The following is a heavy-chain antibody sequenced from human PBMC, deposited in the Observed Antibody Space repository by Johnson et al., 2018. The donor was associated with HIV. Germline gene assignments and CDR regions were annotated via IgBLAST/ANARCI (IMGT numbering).Heavy chain of an antibody. J-gene: IGHJ3*01. CDR3: ARDSSGYSGFDV. CDR2: IRYDGSNK. CDR1: GFTFSSYG. D-gene: IGHD3-22*01. V-gene: IGHV3-30*02. Sequence: QVQLVESGGGVVQPGGSLRLSCAASGFTFSSYGMHWVRQAPGKGLEWVAFIRYDGSNKYYADSVKGRFTISRDNSKNTLYLEMNSLKTEDTAVYYCARDSSGYSGFDVWGQGTMVTVSS.